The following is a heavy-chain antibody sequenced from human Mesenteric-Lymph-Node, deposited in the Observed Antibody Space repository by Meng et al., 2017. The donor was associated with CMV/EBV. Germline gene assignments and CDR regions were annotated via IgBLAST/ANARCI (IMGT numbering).Heavy chain of an antibody. CDR3: ARVRTYYDFWSGSQPYYYGMDV. J-gene: IGHJ6*02. CDR1: GGSSNTYY. Sequence: SETLSLTCDVYGGSSNTYYWNWIRQAPGKGLEWIGEINHDGHTKYNPSLKSRVTISLDNSKLSMQLSSVTAADTAVYYCARVRTYYDFWSGSQPYYYGMDVWGQGTTVTVSS. CDR2: INHDGHT. V-gene: IGHV4-34*01. D-gene: IGHD3-3*01.